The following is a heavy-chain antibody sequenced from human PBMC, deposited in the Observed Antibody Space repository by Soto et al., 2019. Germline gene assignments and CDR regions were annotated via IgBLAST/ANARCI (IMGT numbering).Heavy chain of an antibody. CDR3: ARGTLIGNSTRNWFDP. Sequence: DLEESGPGLVRPSGTLSLTCNVSGVPISSYDWWTWVRQTPGKGMEWIGEIYHNGRTNYNPSLKSRVSLSVDKSKNQFSLNLQSLTAADTAVYYCARGTLIGNSTRNWFDPWGQGTQVTVSS. V-gene: IGHV4-4*02. CDR2: IYHNGRT. CDR1: GVPISSYDW. D-gene: IGHD3-10*01. J-gene: IGHJ5*02.